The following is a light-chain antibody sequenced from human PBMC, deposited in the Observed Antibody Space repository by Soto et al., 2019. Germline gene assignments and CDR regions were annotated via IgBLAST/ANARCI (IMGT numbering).Light chain of an antibody. CDR3: SSYAASDNFVV. Sequence: QSALTQPPSASGSPGQSVTISCTGTSSDVGGYNYVSWYQQHPGKVPKLIIYEVYKRPSGVPGRFSGSKSANTASLTVSGLRAEDEAHYYCSSYAASDNFVVFGGGTKLTVL. CDR1: SSDVGGYNY. J-gene: IGLJ2*01. CDR2: EVY. V-gene: IGLV2-8*01.